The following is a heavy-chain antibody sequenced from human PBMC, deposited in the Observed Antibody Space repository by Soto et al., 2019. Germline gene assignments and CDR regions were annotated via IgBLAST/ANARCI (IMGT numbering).Heavy chain of an antibody. J-gene: IGHJ4*02. Sequence: GGSLRLSCAASGFTFSSYGMHWVRQAPGKGLEWVAVISYDGSNKYYADSVKGRFTISRDNSKNTLYLQMNSLRAEDTAVYYCAKETAIAVAGNFDYWGQGTLVTVSS. CDR1: GFTFSSYG. V-gene: IGHV3-30*18. CDR3: AKETAIAVAGNFDY. D-gene: IGHD6-19*01. CDR2: ISYDGSNK.